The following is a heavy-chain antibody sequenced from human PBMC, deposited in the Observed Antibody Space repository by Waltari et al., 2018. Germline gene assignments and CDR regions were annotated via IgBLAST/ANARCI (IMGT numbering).Heavy chain of an antibody. CDR1: GFTFDDYA. J-gene: IGHJ4*02. CDR2: ISWNSGSI. D-gene: IGHD3-22*01. Sequence: EVQLVKSGGGLVQPGRSLRLSCAASGFTFDDYAMHWVRQAPGKGLEWVSGISWNSGSIGYADSVKGRFTISRDNAKNSLYLQMNSLRAEDTALYYCAKDRDSSGYYCLDYWGQGTLVTVSS. V-gene: IGHV3-9*01. CDR3: AKDRDSSGYYCLDY.